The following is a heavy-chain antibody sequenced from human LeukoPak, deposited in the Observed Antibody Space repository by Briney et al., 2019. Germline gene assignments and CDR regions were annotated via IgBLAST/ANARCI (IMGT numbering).Heavy chain of an antibody. CDR2: MNPNSGNT. V-gene: IGHV1-8*01. Sequence: ASVKVSYKASGYTFTSYDINWVRQATGQGLERMGWMNPNSGNTGYAQKFQGRVTMTRNTSISTAYMELSSLRSEDTAVYYCARGGRKYYDTTNAFDIWGQGTMVTVSS. CDR1: GYTFTSYD. J-gene: IGHJ3*02. CDR3: ARGGRKYYDTTNAFDI. D-gene: IGHD3-22*01.